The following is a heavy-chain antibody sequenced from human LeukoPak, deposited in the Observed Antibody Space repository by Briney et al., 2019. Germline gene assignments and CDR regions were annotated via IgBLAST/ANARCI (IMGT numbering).Heavy chain of an antibody. CDR3: ARARNSGWHDAFDI. V-gene: IGHV1-46*01. CDR1: GYTFTSYY. D-gene: IGHD6-19*01. CDR2: INPSGGST. J-gene: IGHJ3*02. Sequence: ASLNVSCKASGYTFTSYYMHCVRQTPGQRLECMGIINPSGGSTSYAQKFQGRVTMTRDTSTSTVYMELSSLRSEDTAVYYCARARNSGWHDAFDIWGQGTMVTVSS.